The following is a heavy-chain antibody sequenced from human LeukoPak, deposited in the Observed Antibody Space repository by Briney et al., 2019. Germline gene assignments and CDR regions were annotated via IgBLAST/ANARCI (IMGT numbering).Heavy chain of an antibody. D-gene: IGHD5-24*01. V-gene: IGHV3-48*03. CDR2: ISSSGSTI. Sequence: GGSLRLSCAASGFTFSSYEMKWARQAPGKGLEWVSYISSSGSTIYYADSVKGRFTISRDNAKNSLYLQMNSLRAEDTVVYYCSRGFRGYNDYWGPGTLVTVSS. CDR3: SRGFRGYNDY. J-gene: IGHJ4*02. CDR1: GFTFSSYE.